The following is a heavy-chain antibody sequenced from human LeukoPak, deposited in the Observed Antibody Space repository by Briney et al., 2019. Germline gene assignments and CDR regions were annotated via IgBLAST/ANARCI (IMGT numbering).Heavy chain of an antibody. D-gene: IGHD2/OR15-2a*01. CDR2: ISDSGSST. CDR1: GFTFSSYA. CDR3: AKGVQRGFYGTIDY. V-gene: IGHV3-23*01. J-gene: IGHJ4*02. Sequence: PGGSLRLSCAASGFTFSSYAMSWVRQAPGKGLEWVSTISDSGSSTYYADSVKGRFTISRDNSKNTLFLQMNSLRAEDTAVFYCAKGVQRGFYGTIDYWGQGALVTVSS.